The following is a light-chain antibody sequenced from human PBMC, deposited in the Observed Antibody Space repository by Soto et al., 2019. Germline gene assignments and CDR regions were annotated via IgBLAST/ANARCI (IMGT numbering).Light chain of an antibody. CDR3: QQYGNSRWT. Sequence: EIVLTQSPGTLSLSPGDRATLSCRVSQSVSSRYLAWYQQKPGQAPRLLISGASTRATGIPDRFSGSGSGTDFTLTISRLEPEDFAVYYCQQYGNSRWTFGQGTRWIS. CDR2: GAS. CDR1: QSVSSRY. V-gene: IGKV3-20*01. J-gene: IGKJ1*01.